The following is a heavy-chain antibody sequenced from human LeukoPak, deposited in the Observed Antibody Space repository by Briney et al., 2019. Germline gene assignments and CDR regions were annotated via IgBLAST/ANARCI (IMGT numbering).Heavy chain of an antibody. CDR1: GGTFSSYA. CDR3: ERELYYYGSGSPLDY. V-gene: IGHV1-69*05. J-gene: IGHJ4*02. CDR2: IIPIFGTA. D-gene: IGHD3-10*01. Sequence: SVKVSCKASGGTFSSYAISWVRQASGQGLEWMGRIIPIFGTANYAQKFQGRVTITTDESTSTAYMELSSLRSEDTAVYYCERELYYYGSGSPLDYWGQGTLVTVSS.